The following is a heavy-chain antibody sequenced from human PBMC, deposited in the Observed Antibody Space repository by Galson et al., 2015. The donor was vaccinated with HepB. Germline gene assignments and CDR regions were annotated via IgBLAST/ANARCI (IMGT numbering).Heavy chain of an antibody. Sequence: SCKASGYTFSSYSITWVRQAPGQELEWVGWISPHNRYTNYAQNFQGRVTMTTDTSTNTAYMELRSLRSDDTAIYYCARGAVVVAVGATENNWFDPWGRGTLVTVSS. D-gene: IGHD2-15*01. CDR1: GYTFSSYS. J-gene: IGHJ5*02. CDR2: ISPHNRYT. V-gene: IGHV1-18*01. CDR3: ARGAVVVAVGATENNWFDP.